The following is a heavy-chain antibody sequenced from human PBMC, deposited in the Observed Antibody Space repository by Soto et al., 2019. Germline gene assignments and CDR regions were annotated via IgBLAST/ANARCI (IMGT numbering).Heavy chain of an antibody. Sequence: GGSPRLSCAASGFTFSSYAMSWVRQAPGKGLEWVSAISGSGGSTYYADSVKGRFTISRDNSKNTLYLQMNSLRAEDTAVYYCAKPASAVVATIPPYYYYGMDVWGQGTTVTVSS. D-gene: IGHD5-12*01. CDR1: GFTFSSYA. CDR2: ISGSGGST. J-gene: IGHJ6*02. V-gene: IGHV3-23*01. CDR3: AKPASAVVATIPPYYYYGMDV.